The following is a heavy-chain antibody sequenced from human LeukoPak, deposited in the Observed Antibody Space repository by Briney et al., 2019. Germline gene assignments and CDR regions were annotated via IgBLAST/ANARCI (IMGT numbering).Heavy chain of an antibody. CDR1: GFTFSSYG. CDR3: AKVGDTGNYPLDY. CDR2: ISYDGSYK. D-gene: IGHD4-11*01. V-gene: IGHV3-30*18. Sequence: GGSLRLSCAASGFTFSSYGMHWVRQAPGKGLEWVAVISYDGSYKYYADSVKGRFTISRDNSKNTLYLQMNSLRAEDTPVYYCAKVGDTGNYPLDYWGKGPLVPVPS. J-gene: IGHJ4*02.